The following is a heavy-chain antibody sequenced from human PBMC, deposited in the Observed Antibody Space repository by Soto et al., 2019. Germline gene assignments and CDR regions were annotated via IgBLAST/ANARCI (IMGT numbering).Heavy chain of an antibody. CDR2: INHSGST. CDR1: DGSISSGGYS. J-gene: IGHJ4*02. Sequence: SQTMSLTCAVADGSISSGGYSWSWIRQPPGTGLEWIGEINHSGSTNCNPSLKSRVTISVDTSKNQFSLKLTSVTAADTAVYYCARDKITGLFDYWGRGTLVTVSS. D-gene: IGHD2-8*02. V-gene: IGHV4-30-2*01. CDR3: ARDKITGLFDY.